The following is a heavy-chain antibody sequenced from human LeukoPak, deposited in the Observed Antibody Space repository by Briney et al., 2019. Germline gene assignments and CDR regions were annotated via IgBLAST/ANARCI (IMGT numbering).Heavy chain of an antibody. CDR2: IKHDGSEKQDGSEK. D-gene: IGHD3-10*01. CDR3: ARSGRGVDSFYFYMDV. CDR1: GFTFSQYW. J-gene: IGHJ6*03. V-gene: IGHV3-7*01. Sequence: PGGSLRLSCAASGFTFSQYWMSWVRQARGKGLEGVANIKHDGSEKQDGSEKNYVDSVKGRFTISRDNAKNLLYLQMNSLRAEDTAVYYCARSGRGVDSFYFYMDVWGKGTTVTVSS.